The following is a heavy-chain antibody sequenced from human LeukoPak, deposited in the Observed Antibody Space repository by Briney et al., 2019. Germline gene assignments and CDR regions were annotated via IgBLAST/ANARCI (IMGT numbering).Heavy chain of an antibody. D-gene: IGHD2-2*02. CDR1: GGTFSSYA. CDR2: IIPIFGTA. CDR3: ARDLRYCSSTSCYMLDY. J-gene: IGHJ4*02. V-gene: IGHV1-69*06. Sequence: SVKVSCKASGGTFSSYAISWVRQAPGQGLEWMGGIIPIFGTANYAQKFQGRVTITADKSTSTAYMELRSLRSDDTAVYYCARDLRYCSSTSCYMLDYWGQGTLVTVSS.